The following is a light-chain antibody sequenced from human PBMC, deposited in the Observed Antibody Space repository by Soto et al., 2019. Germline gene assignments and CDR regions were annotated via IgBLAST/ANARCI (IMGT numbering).Light chain of an antibody. CDR1: QDIANY. Sequence: AIRMTQSPSSFSASTGDRVTITCRASQDIANYLAWYQQKPGKAPNLLIYAASTLQSGVPSRFSGSGSGTDITLTISCLQSEDFATYYCQHYYSYPHTFGQGTKLEIK. V-gene: IGKV1-8*01. CDR3: QHYYSYPHT. J-gene: IGKJ2*01. CDR2: AAS.